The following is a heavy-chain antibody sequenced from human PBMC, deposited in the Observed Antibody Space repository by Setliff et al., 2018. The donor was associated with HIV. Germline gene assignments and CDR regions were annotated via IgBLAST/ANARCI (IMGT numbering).Heavy chain of an antibody. Sequence: PSETLSLTCTVYGGSFSGYYWSWIHQPPGMGLEWIGEINQSGNTNYNPSLKSRVTISADPSKNQFSLKLSSVTAADTAVYYCARPLSTSYNFWGDAFAVWGQGTVVTVSS. D-gene: IGHD3-3*01. J-gene: IGHJ3*01. CDR1: GGSFSGYY. CDR2: INQSGNT. V-gene: IGHV4-34*01. CDR3: ARPLSTSYNFWGDAFAV.